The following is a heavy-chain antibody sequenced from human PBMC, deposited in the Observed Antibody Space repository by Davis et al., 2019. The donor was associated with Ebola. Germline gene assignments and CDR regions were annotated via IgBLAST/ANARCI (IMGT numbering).Heavy chain of an antibody. Sequence: GESLKISCKGSGYSFTTYWIAWVRQMPGKGLEWVGIMYAGDTDTRYSPSFEGRVTISVDRSVNTASLQWPSLKASDTGIYYCARQESLYGSSDYWGQGTLVTVSS. CDR2: MYAGDTDT. V-gene: IGHV5-51*01. J-gene: IGHJ4*02. D-gene: IGHD3-22*01. CDR3: ARQESLYGSSDY. CDR1: GYSFTTYW.